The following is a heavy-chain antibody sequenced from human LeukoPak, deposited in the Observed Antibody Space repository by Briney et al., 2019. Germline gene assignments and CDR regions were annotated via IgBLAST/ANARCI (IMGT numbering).Heavy chain of an antibody. V-gene: IGHV1-2*04. CDR2: INPNSGGT. D-gene: IGHD6-13*01. CDR1: GYTFTGYY. Sequence: ASVKVSCKASGYTFTGYYMHWVRQAPGQGLEWMGWINPNSGGTNYAQKFQGWVTMTRDTSISTAYMELSRLRSDDTAVYYCARDPSGIAAAVGVAERTNDAFDIWGQGTMVIVSS. J-gene: IGHJ3*02. CDR3: ARDPSGIAAAVGVAERTNDAFDI.